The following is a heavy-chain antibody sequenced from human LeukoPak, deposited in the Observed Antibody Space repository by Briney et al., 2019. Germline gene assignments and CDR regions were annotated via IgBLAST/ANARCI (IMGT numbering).Heavy chain of an antibody. CDR2: MNPNSGNT. D-gene: IGHD3-10*01. Sequence: EASVKVSCKASGYTFTSYDINWVRQATGQGLEWMGWMNPNSGNTGCAQKFQGRVTMTRNTSISTAYMELSSLRSEDTAVYYCARDPLWFGTKFDYWGQGTLVTVSS. CDR1: GYTFTSYD. V-gene: IGHV1-8*01. J-gene: IGHJ4*02. CDR3: ARDPLWFGTKFDY.